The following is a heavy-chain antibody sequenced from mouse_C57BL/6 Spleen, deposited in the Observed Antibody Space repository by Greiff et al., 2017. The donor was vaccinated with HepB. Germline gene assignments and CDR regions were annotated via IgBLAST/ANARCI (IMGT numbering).Heavy chain of an antibody. D-gene: IGHD1-1*01. CDR1: GYTFTDYY. CDR3: ARDYYGSSSWFAY. Sequence: VQVVESGAELVRPGASVKLSCKASGYTFTDYYINWVKQRPGQGLEWIARIYPGSGNTYYNEKFKGKATLTAEKSSSTAYMQLSSLTSEDSAVYFCARDYYGSSSWFAYCGQGTLVTVSA. J-gene: IGHJ3*01. CDR2: IYPGSGNT. V-gene: IGHV1-76*01.